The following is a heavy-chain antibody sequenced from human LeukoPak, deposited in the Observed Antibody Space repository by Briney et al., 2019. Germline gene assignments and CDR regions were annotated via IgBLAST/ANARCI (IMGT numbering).Heavy chain of an antibody. D-gene: IGHD5-18*01. J-gene: IGHJ4*02. CDR2: IRYDGSNK. CDR3: AKEFAGSAMAFDY. Sequence: PGGSLRLSCAASGFTFSSYGMHWVRQAPGKGLEWVPFIRYDGSNKYYADSVKGRFTISRDNSKNTLYLQMNSLRAEDTAVYYCAKEFAGSAMAFDYWGQGTLVTVSS. CDR1: GFTFSSYG. V-gene: IGHV3-30*02.